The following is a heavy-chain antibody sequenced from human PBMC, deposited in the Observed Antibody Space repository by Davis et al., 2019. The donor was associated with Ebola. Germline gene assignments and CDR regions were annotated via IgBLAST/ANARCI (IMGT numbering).Heavy chain of an antibody. CDR1: GFTFSSYW. D-gene: IGHD3-3*01. J-gene: IGHJ4*02. V-gene: IGHV3-7*01. Sequence: GGSLRLSCAASGFTFSSYWMSWVRQAPGKGLEWVANIKQDGSEKYYVDSVKGRFTISRDNAKNSLYLQMNSLRAEDTAVYYCARDRTLRFLEWLRPFDYWGQGTLVTVSS. CDR2: IKQDGSEK. CDR3: ARDRTLRFLEWLRPFDY.